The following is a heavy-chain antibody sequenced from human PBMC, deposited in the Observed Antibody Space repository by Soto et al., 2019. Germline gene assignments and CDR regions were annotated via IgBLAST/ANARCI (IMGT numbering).Heavy chain of an antibody. V-gene: IGHV3-9*01. J-gene: IGHJ4*02. D-gene: IGHD3-22*01. Sequence: EVQLVESGGGLVQPGGSLRLSCAASGFTFDDYAMHWVRQAPGKGLEWVSGINWNSDTIGYADSVKGRFTVSRDNAKGSLLLQMSSLRAEDTPVYFCAMSNSNDLYYHFESWGQGTPVTVSS. CDR2: INWNSDTI. CDR1: GFTFDDYA. CDR3: AMSNSNDLYYHFES.